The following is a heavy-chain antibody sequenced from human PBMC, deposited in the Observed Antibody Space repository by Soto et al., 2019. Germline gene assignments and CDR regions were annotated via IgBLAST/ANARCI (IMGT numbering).Heavy chain of an antibody. V-gene: IGHV2-70*04. J-gene: IGHJ4*02. CDR3: ALSPGGFTVATYCYNY. CDR1: GFSLSSKGMR. Sequence: SGPTLVNPTQTLTLTCTFSGFSLSSKGMRVSWIRQPPGKALEWLARIDWDDDKFYSPSLRTRLAISKGTSKNQVALTMTNVDPMVTATYYCALSPGGFTVATYCYNYWGRVTLVTVSS. CDR2: IDWDDDK. D-gene: IGHD2-2*02.